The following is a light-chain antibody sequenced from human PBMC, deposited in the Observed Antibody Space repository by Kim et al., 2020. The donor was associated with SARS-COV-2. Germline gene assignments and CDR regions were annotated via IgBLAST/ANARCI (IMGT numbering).Light chain of an antibody. V-gene: IGLV3-25*03. CDR3: QSADSSGTIRV. CDR2: KDT. J-gene: IGLJ3*02. CDR1: ALSKQF. Sequence: SYELTQPPSVSVSPGQTARITCSGDALSKQFAYWYQQKPGQAPVLVILKDTERPSGIPERFSGSSSGTTVTLTIGGVQAEDEADYYCQSADSSGTIRVFG.